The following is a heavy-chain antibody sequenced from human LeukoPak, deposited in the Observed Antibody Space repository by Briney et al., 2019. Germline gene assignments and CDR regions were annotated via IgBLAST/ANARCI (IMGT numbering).Heavy chain of an antibody. J-gene: IGHJ4*02. CDR1: GGSTSSTIYY. V-gene: IGHV4-61*05. Sequence: SEPLSLTCTVSGGSTSSTIYYWSWIRQPPGKGLEWIGYIYYSGSTNYNPSLKSRVTISVDTSKNQFSLKLSSVTAADTAVYYCARHGGYYYDSSAMGYWGQGTLVTVSS. CDR2: IYYSGST. D-gene: IGHD3-22*01. CDR3: ARHGGYYYDSSAMGY.